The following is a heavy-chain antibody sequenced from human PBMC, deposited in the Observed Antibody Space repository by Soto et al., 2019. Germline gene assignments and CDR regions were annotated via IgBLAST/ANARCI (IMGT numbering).Heavy chain of an antibody. CDR1: GFTFSSYA. V-gene: IGHV3-23*01. D-gene: IGHD3-10*01. J-gene: IGHJ5*02. CDR3: AKEPPFITMVRGAQKGNLFDP. CDR2: ISGSGGST. Sequence: EVQLLESGGGLVQPGGSLRLSCAASGFTFSSYAMSWVRQAPGKGLEWVSAISGSGGSTYYADSVKGRFTISRDNSKNTLYLQMNSLRAEDTAVYYCAKEPPFITMVRGAQKGNLFDPWGQGTLVTVSS.